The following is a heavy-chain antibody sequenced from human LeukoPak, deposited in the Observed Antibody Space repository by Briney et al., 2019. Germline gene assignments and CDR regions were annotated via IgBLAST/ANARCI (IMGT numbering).Heavy chain of an antibody. D-gene: IGHD3-22*01. CDR3: VRLRGSSGPIDH. J-gene: IGHJ4*02. CDR2: IYYYGST. Sequence: SKTLSLTCTVSGASINNYYWSWVRQPPGKGLEWIGYIYYYGSTNYNPSLKSRATILVDTSENQFSLRLTSVTAADTAVYYCVRLRGSSGPIDHWGQGTLVTVSS. CDR1: GASINNYY. V-gene: IGHV4-59*01.